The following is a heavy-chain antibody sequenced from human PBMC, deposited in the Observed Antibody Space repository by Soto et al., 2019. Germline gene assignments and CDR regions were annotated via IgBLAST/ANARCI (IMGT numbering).Heavy chain of an antibody. CDR3: ARWSSGALYEY. CDR2: ISAYNGYP. CDR1: GYIFTNYG. V-gene: IGHV1-18*04. Sequence: QIHLVQSGAEVRKPGALVNVSFKTSGYIFTNYGVSWVRQAPGEGLELVAWISAYNGYPKYGQRFQGLVTLCTDTSTTTGYMELRNLRFDDTAVYYCARWSSGALYEYWGQGTLLTVSS. J-gene: IGHJ4*02.